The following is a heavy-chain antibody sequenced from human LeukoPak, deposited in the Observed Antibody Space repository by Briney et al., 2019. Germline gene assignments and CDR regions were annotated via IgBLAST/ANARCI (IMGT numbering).Heavy chain of an antibody. CDR1: GFTFSSYA. CDR2: ISYDGSNK. J-gene: IGHJ6*04. Sequence: GGSLRLSCAASGFTFSSYATHWVRQAPGKGLEWVAVISYDGSNKYYADSVKGRFTISRDNSKNTLYLQMNSLRAEDTAVYYCARELVVVPAAQRYYGMDVWGKGTTVTVSS. V-gene: IGHV3-30*04. CDR3: ARELVVVPAAQRYYGMDV. D-gene: IGHD2-2*01.